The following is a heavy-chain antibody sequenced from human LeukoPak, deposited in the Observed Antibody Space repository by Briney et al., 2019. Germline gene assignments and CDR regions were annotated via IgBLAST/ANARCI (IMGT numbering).Heavy chain of an antibody. V-gene: IGHV3-49*04. D-gene: IGHD3-10*01. J-gene: IGHJ4*02. Sequence: PGRSLRLSCTASGFTFGDYAMSWVRQAPGKGLEWVGFIRSKAYGGTTEYAASVKGRFTISRDDSKSIAYLQMNSLKTEDTAVYYCISLGDFGEVWGQGTLVAVSS. CDR2: IRSKAYGGTT. CDR1: GFTFGDYA. CDR3: ISLGDFGEV.